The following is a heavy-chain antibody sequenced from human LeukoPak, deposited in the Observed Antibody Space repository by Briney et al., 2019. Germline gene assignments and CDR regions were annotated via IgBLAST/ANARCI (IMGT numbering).Heavy chain of an antibody. J-gene: IGHJ5*02. CDR3: ARDLAAVGFDP. Sequence: GGSLRLSCAASEFTFSSYSMNWVRQAPGKGLEWVSSISSSSSYIYYADSVKGRFTISRDNAKNSLYLQMNSLRAEDTAAYYCARDLAAVGFDPWGQGTLVTVSS. D-gene: IGHD6-13*01. CDR1: EFTFSSYS. V-gene: IGHV3-21*01. CDR2: ISSSSSYI.